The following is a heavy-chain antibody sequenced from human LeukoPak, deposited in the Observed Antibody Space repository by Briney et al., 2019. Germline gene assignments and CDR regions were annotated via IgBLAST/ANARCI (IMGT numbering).Heavy chain of an antibody. CDR3: ARSNPYGSGSYSVDY. CDR1: AGSISSYY. D-gene: IGHD3-10*01. V-gene: IGHV4-59*08. Sequence: SETLSLTCTVSAGSISSYYWSWIRQPPGKGLEWIGYIYYSGSTNYNPSLKSRVTISVDTSKNQFSLKLSSVTAADTAVYYCARSNPYGSGSYSVDYWGQGTLVTVSS. CDR2: IYYSGST. J-gene: IGHJ4*02.